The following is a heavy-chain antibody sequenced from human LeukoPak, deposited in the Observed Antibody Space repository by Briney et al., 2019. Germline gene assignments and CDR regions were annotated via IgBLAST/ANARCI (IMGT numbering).Heavy chain of an antibody. D-gene: IGHD3-22*01. CDR3: AKDGYDYDSSYSYFDY. J-gene: IGHJ4*02. CDR2: ISGSGGTT. Sequence: PGGSLRLSCAASGFTFSNYAMSWVRQAPGKRLEWVSAISGSGGTTYHADCVKGRFTIYRDNSKNTVYMQMNTLRAEDTAVYYCAKDGYDYDSSYSYFDYWGQGTLVTVSS. V-gene: IGHV3-23*01. CDR1: GFTFSNYA.